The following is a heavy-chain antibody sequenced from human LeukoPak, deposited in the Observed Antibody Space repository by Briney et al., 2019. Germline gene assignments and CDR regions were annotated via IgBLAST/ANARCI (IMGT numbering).Heavy chain of an antibody. CDR1: GFTFSSYS. CDR2: ISSSSSYI. CDR3: ARVWLNPHWYYYYYYYMDV. V-gene: IGHV3-21*01. D-gene: IGHD1-7*01. Sequence: PGGSLRLSCAASGFTFSSYSMNWVRQAPGKGLEWVSPISSSSSYIYYADSVKGRFTISRDNAKNSLYLQMNSLRAEDTAVYYCARVWLNPHWYYYYYYYMDVWGKGTTVTVSS. J-gene: IGHJ6*03.